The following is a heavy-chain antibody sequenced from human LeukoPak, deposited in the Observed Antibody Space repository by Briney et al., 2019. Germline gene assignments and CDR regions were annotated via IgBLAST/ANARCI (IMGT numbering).Heavy chain of an antibody. CDR1: GGSFRGNY. D-gene: IGHD3-3*01. Sequence: SETLSLTCAVYGGSFRGNYCGWIRQSPGKGLEWIGGINESGSTNHNPSLKSRVTISVDTSKNQFSLKLSAVTAADTAVYYCARTTIFGVVIRFDYWGQGTLVTVSS. J-gene: IGHJ4*02. V-gene: IGHV4-34*01. CDR2: INESGST. CDR3: ARTTIFGVVIRFDY.